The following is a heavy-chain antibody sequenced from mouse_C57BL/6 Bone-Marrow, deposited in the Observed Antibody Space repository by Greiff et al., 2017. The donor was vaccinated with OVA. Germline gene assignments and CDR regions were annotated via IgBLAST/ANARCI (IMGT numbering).Heavy chain of an antibody. CDR2: IHPSDSDT. D-gene: IGHD3-2*02. CDR1: GYTFTSYW. CDR3: ENGETAQATRGFDY. Sequence: QVQLQQPGAELVQPGSSVTVSCKASGYTFTSYWMHWVKQRPGQGLAWIGRIHPSDSDTNYNQKFKGKATLTVDKSSSTAYMQLSSLTSEDSAVYYWENGETAQATRGFDYWGKGTTLTGAS. V-gene: IGHV1-74*01. J-gene: IGHJ2*01.